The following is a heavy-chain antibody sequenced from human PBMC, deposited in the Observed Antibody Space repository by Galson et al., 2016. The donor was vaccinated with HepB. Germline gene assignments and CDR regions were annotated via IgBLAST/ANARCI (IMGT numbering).Heavy chain of an antibody. V-gene: IGHV4-31*03. J-gene: IGHJ1*01. CDR2: IYYSGST. CDR1: GGSISSGGYY. Sequence: TLSLTCPVSGGSISSGGYYWSWIRQHPGKGLEWIGYIYYSGSTYYNPSLKSRVTISVDTSKNQFSLKLSSVTAADTAVYYCACFIRPAGYFQHWGPGTLVTVSS. CDR3: ACFIRPAGYFQH.